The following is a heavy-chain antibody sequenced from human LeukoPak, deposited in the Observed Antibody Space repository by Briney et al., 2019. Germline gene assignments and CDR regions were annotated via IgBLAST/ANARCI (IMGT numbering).Heavy chain of an antibody. J-gene: IGHJ1*01. CDR2: ISSSSSTI. CDR1: GFTFNSYS. D-gene: IGHD6-13*01. V-gene: IGHV3-48*01. Sequence: GGSLRLSCEASGFTFNSYSMNWVRQAPGKGLEWVSYISSSSSTIYYADSVKGRFTISRDNAKNSLYLQMNSLRAEDTAVYYCAREAIAAPSFFQHWGQGTLVTVSS. CDR3: AREAIAAPSFFQH.